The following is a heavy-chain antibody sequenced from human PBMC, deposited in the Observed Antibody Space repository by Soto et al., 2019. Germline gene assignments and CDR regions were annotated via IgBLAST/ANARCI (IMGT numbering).Heavy chain of an antibody. CDR1: GDSINSDKYY. Sequence: SETLSLTCSVSGDSINSDKYYWGWIRQPPGKGLEWIGYIYYSGSTNYNPSLKSRVTISVDTSKNQFSLELSSVTAADTAVYYCARHDTIVATRLYYYYMDVWGKGTTVTVSS. V-gene: IGHV4-61*05. CDR2: IYYSGST. CDR3: ARHDTIVATRLYYYYMDV. J-gene: IGHJ6*03. D-gene: IGHD5-12*01.